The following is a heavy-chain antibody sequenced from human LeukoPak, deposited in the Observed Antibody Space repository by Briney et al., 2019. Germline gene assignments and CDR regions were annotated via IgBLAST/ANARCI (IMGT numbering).Heavy chain of an antibody. V-gene: IGHV3-21*01. CDR1: GFTFSSYS. CDR3: ARDGNYYGSGRNMGYFDY. Sequence: GGSLRLSCAASGFTFSSYSMHWVRQAPGKGLEWVSFISSSSSYIYYADSVKGRFTISRDNAKNSLYLQMNSLRAEDTAVYYCARDGNYYGSGRNMGYFDYWGQGTLVTVSS. J-gene: IGHJ4*02. D-gene: IGHD3-10*01. CDR2: ISSSSSYI.